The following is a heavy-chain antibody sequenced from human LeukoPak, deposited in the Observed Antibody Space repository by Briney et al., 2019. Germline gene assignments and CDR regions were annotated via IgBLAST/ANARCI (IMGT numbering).Heavy chain of an antibody. J-gene: IGHJ4*02. CDR2: IYYSGST. D-gene: IGHD5-18*01. CDR1: GGSISSYY. CDR3: ARGNFGYSYGYFDY. Sequence: PSETLSLTCTVSGGSISSYYWSWIRQPPGKGLEWIGYIYYSGSTNYNPSLKSRVTISVDTSKNQFSLKLSSVTAADTAVYYCARGNFGYSYGYFDYWGQGTLVTVSS. V-gene: IGHV4-59*01.